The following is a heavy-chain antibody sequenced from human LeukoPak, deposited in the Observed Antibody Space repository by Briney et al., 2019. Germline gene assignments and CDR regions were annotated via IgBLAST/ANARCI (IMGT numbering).Heavy chain of an antibody. CDR1: GGSISSGGYS. D-gene: IGHD2-2*01. CDR3: AGSPLGYCSSTSCYENWFDP. Sequence: SETLSLTCAVSGGSISSGGYSWSWIRQPPGKGLEWIGYIYHSGSTYYNPSLKRRVTISVDRSKNQFSLKLSSVTAADTAVYYCAGSPLGYCSSTSCYENWFDPWGQGTLVTVSS. V-gene: IGHV4-30-2*01. J-gene: IGHJ5*02. CDR2: IYHSGST.